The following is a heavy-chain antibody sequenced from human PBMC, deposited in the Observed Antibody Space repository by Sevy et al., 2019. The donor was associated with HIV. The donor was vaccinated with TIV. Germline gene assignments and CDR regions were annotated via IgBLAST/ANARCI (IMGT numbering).Heavy chain of an antibody. D-gene: IGHD4-17*01. CDR3: ARDLPPSATTVAHFDY. CDR1: GFIFSRYE. J-gene: IGHJ4*02. Sequence: LSLTCAASGFIFSRYEMNWVRQAPGKGLEWVSFISSSGSTISYADSVRGRFIISRDNAKNSLYLQMNGLRADDTAVYYCARDLPPSATTVAHFDYWGQGTLVTVSS. V-gene: IGHV3-48*03. CDR2: ISSSGSTI.